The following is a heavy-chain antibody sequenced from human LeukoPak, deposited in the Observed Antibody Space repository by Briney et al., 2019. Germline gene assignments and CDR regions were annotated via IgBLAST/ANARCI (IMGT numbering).Heavy chain of an antibody. Sequence: GGSLRLSCAASGFTFSTYTMAWVRQAPGGGLEWVSGISGDGGSTYYADSVKGRFAISRDNSKSALYLQMNSLRAEDTAVYCCAKDFGRNLGGPGYWGRGTLVTISS. D-gene: IGHD3-10*01. CDR1: GFTFSTYT. CDR2: ISGDGGST. CDR3: AKDFGRNLGGPGY. J-gene: IGHJ4*02. V-gene: IGHV3-23*01.